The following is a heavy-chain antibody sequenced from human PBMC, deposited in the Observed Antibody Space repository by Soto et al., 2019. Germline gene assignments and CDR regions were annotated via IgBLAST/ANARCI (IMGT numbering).Heavy chain of an antibody. CDR3: ATEDMPAAGTTPHI. J-gene: IGHJ4*02. V-gene: IGHV3-30-3*01. CDR1: GFTFSSYA. Sequence: PGGSLRLSCAASGFTFSSYAMHWVRQAPGKGLEWVAVISYDGSNKYYADSVKGRFTISRDNSKNTLYLQMNSLRPEDTAVYYCATEDMPAAGTTPHIWRLGTLVTVSS. CDR2: ISYDGSNK. D-gene: IGHD1-7*01.